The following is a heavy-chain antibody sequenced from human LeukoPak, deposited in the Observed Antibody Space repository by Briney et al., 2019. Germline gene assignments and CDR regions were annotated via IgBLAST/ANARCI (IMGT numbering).Heavy chain of an antibody. D-gene: IGHD2-2*02. V-gene: IGHV4-59*01. CDR1: GGSISSYY. CDR3: AGRRRYCSSTSCYNGWFDP. CDR2: IYYSGST. Sequence: SETLSLTCTVPGGSISSYYWSWIRQPPGKGLEWIGYIYYSGSTNYNPSLKSRVTISVDTSKNQFSLKLSSVTAADTAVYYCAGRRRYCSSTSCYNGWFDPWGQGTLVTVSS. J-gene: IGHJ5*02.